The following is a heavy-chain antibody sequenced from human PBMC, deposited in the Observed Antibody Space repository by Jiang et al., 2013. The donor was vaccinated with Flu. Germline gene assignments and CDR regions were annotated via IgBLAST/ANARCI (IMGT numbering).Heavy chain of an antibody. CDR2: IYPGDSDT. V-gene: IGHV5-51*01. CDR3: ARPDYGDYVGVHGAFDI. D-gene: IGHD4-17*01. J-gene: IGHJ3*02. Sequence: IYPGDSDTRYSPSFQGQVTISADKSISTAYLQWSSLKASDTAMYYCARPDYGDYVGVHGAFDIWGQGTMVTVSS.